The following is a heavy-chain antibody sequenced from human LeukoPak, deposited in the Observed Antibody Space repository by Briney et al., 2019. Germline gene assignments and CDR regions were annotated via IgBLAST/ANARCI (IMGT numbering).Heavy chain of an antibody. D-gene: IGHD1-26*01. J-gene: IGHJ4*02. CDR2: IRSKAYGGTT. CDR1: GFTFESYT. CDR3: TRDRGVASGSYYY. Sequence: GTSLRLSCAASGFTFESYTIHWVRQAPGKGLEWVGFIRSKAYGGTTEYAASVKGRFTISRDDSKSIAYLQMNSLKIEDTAVYYCTRDRGVASGSYYYWGQGTLVTVSS. V-gene: IGHV3-49*02.